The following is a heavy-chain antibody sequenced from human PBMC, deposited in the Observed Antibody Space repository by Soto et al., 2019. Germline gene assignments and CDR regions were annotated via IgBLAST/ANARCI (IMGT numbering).Heavy chain of an antibody. J-gene: IGHJ6*02. Sequence: QVQLVQSGAEVKKPGSSVKVSCKASGGTFSSYAISWVRQAPGQGLEWMGGIIPIFGTANYAQKFQGRVTITADESTITAYMELSSLRSEDTAVYYCARDPAYSYGSGGSPLGVWGQGTTVTVSS. D-gene: IGHD5-18*01. V-gene: IGHV1-69*12. CDR2: IIPIFGTA. CDR1: GGTFSSYA. CDR3: ARDPAYSYGSGGSPLGV.